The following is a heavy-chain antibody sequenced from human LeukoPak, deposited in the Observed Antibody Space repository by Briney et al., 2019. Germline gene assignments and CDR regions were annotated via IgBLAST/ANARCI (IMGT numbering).Heavy chain of an antibody. J-gene: IGHJ3*02. V-gene: IGHV4-61*02. CDR3: ARGRGKMVVAARGAFDI. D-gene: IGHD2-15*01. CDR2: IYTSGST. CDR1: GGSISSGSYY. Sequence: PSETLSLTCTVSGGSISSGSYYWSWIRQPAGKGLEWIGRIYTSGSTNYNPSLKSRVTISVDTSKNQFSLKLSSVTAADTAVYYCARGRGKMVVAARGAFDIWGQGTMVTVSS.